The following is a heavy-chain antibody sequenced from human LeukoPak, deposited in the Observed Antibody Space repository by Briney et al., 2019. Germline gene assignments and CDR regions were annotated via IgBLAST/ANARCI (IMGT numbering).Heavy chain of an antibody. Sequence: GGSLRLSCAASGFTFSSYAMSWVRQAPGKGLEWVSAISGSGGSTYYADSVKGRFTISRDNSKNTLYLQMNSLRAEDTAVYYCAKDPEMVRGVKVYFDYWGQGTLVTVSS. V-gene: IGHV3-23*01. D-gene: IGHD3-10*01. CDR3: AKDPEMVRGVKVYFDY. J-gene: IGHJ4*02. CDR2: ISGSGGST. CDR1: GFTFSSYA.